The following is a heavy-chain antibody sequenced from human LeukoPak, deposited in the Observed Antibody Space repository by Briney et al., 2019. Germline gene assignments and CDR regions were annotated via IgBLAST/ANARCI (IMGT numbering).Heavy chain of an antibody. Sequence: PSQTLSLTCTVSGGSISSGGYYWSWIRQHPGKGLEWIGYIYYSGSTYYNPSLKSRVTISVDTSKNQFSLKLSSVTAADTAVYYCARGVTMIVGNWFDPWGQGTLVTVSS. CDR3: ARGVTMIVGNWFDP. D-gene: IGHD3-22*01. CDR1: GGSISSGGYY. J-gene: IGHJ5*02. V-gene: IGHV4-31*03. CDR2: IYYSGST.